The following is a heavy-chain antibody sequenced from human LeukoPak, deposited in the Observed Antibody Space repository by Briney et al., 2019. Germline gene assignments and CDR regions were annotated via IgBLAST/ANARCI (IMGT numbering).Heavy chain of an antibody. CDR2: IKQDGSEK. D-gene: IGHD4-23*01. Sequence: PGGSLRLSCAASGFTFSSYWMSWVRQAPGRGLEWVANIKQDGSEKYYVDSVKGRFTISRDNAKNSLYLQMNSLRAEDTAVDYCASYGGTSRGVFDIWGQGTMVTVSS. CDR3: ASYGGTSRGVFDI. J-gene: IGHJ3*02. CDR1: GFTFSSYW. V-gene: IGHV3-7*01.